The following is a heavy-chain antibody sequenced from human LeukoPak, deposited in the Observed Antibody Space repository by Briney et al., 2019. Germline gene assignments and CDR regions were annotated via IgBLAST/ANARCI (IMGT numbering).Heavy chain of an antibody. J-gene: IGHJ3*02. V-gene: IGHV3-30-3*01. CDR1: GFTFSSYA. Sequence: GGSLRLSCAASGFTFSSYAMHWVRQAPGKGLEWVAVISYDGSNKYYADSVKGRFTISRDNAKNSLYLQMNSLRAEDTAVYYCARDSGAHDYGDYRGVRNAFDIWGQGTMVTVSS. CDR2: ISYDGSNK. D-gene: IGHD4-17*01. CDR3: ARDSGAHDYGDYRGVRNAFDI.